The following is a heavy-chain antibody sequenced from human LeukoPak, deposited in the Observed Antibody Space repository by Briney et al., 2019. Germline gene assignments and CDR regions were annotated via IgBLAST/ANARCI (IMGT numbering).Heavy chain of an antibody. V-gene: IGHV4-59*01. CDR1: GGSISSYY. CDR2: IYYSGST. CDR3: ARETSQKGAHYMDV. J-gene: IGHJ6*03. D-gene: IGHD3-16*01. Sequence: SETLSLTCTVSGGSISSYYWSWIRQPPGKGLEYIGYIYYSGSTNYNPSLKSRLTISVDTSKNQFSLKLSSVTAADTAVYYCARETSQKGAHYMDVWGKGTTVTVSS.